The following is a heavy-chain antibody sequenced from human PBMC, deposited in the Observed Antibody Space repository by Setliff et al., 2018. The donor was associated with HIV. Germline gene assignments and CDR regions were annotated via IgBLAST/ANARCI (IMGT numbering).Heavy chain of an antibody. V-gene: IGHV4-31*03. D-gene: IGHD6-19*01. CDR3: ARNQGDASGWYAGDY. Sequence: PSETLSLTCTVSGDSISSGGFYCNWFRQYPEKGLEWIGWIHYSGRTNFNPSLRSRATISFDTSKNQFSLNLTSVTAADTAVYYCARNQGDASGWYAGDYWGHGTLVTVSS. J-gene: IGHJ4*01. CDR1: GDSISSGGFY. CDR2: IHYSGRT.